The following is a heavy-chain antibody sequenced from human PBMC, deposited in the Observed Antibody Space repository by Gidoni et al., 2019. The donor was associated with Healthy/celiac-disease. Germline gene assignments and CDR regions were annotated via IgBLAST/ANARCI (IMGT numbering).Heavy chain of an antibody. CDR3: ARGPSVGTYSSSSGYYYGMDV. J-gene: IGHJ6*02. Sequence: QVQRVESGGGVVKPGRSLRVSCAASGFPFSRYGMHWVRQAPGKGLEWVAVIWYDGSNEYYADSGKGRFTISRDNSKNTLYLQMNRLRAEDTAVYYCARGPSVGTYSSSSGYYYGMDVWGQGTTVTVSS. D-gene: IGHD6-6*01. V-gene: IGHV3-33*01. CDR1: GFPFSRYG. CDR2: IWYDGSNE.